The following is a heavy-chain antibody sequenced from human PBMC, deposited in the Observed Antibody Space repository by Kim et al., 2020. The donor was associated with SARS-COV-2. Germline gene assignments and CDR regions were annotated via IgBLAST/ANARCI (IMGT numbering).Heavy chain of an antibody. Sequence: SETLSLTCTXSGGSISSGGYYWSWIRQHPGKGLEWIGYIYYSGSTYYNPSLESRVTISVDTSKNHFSLKLSSVTAADTAVYYCAGEGTVCSSTSCYSSWFDPWGQGPLVTVSS. CDR3: AGEGTVCSSTSCYSSWFDP. D-gene: IGHD2-2*01. V-gene: IGHV4-31*03. CDR1: GGSISSGGYY. CDR2: IYYSGST. J-gene: IGHJ5*02.